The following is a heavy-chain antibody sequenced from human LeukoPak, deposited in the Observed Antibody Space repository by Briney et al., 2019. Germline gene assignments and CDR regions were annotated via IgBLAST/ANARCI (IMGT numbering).Heavy chain of an antibody. CDR1: GGTFSSYA. J-gene: IGHJ6*02. CDR2: IIPILGIA. D-gene: IGHD2-2*01. CDR3: ARAYCSSTSCSYYYGMDV. Sequence: SVKVSFKASGGTFSSYAISWVRQAPGQGLEWMGRIIPILGIANYAQKFQGRVTITADKSTSTAYMELSSLRSEDTAVYYCARAYCSSTSCSYYYGMDVWGQGTTVTVSS. V-gene: IGHV1-69*04.